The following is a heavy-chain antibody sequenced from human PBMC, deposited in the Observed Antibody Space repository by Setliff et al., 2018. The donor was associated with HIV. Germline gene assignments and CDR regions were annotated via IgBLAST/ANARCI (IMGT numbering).Heavy chain of an antibody. CDR3: ARVSKSSPDAFDI. V-gene: IGHV3-7*03. J-gene: IGHJ3*02. CDR2: ISPDGSAT. CDR1: GFTFSSAW. Sequence: GGSLRLSCAASGFTFSSAWMGWVRQAPAKGLEWVANISPDGSATYYADSVKGRFTISRHNSKNTLYLQLNSLRAEDTAVYYCARVSKSSPDAFDIWGQGTMVTVSS. D-gene: IGHD6-13*01.